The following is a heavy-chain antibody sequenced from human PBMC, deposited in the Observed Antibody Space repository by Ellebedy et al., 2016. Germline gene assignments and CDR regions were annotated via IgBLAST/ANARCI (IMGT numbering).Heavy chain of an antibody. V-gene: IGHV3-23*01. J-gene: IGHJ4*02. CDR2: MYSSGGT. D-gene: IGHD3-3*01. CDR1: GFAFSRHA. Sequence: GESLKISCGASGFAFSRHAMSWVRQAPGKGLEWVSAMYSSGGTNYADSVKGRFIVSRDNSKNTLYLEMNSLRVEDTAVYYCAKDYEYDVWAAFDSWGQGTRVTVSS. CDR3: AKDYEYDVWAAFDS.